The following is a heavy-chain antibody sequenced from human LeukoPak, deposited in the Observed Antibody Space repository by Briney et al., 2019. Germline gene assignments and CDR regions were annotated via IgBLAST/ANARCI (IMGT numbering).Heavy chain of an antibody. CDR1: GGSISSYY. CDR3: AREGYSSSSLSGYYYMDV. CDR2: IYTSGST. J-gene: IGHJ6*03. V-gene: IGHV4-4*07. D-gene: IGHD6-13*01. Sequence: SETLSLTCTVSGGSISSYYWSWIRQPAGKGLEWIGRIYTSGSTNYNPSLKSRVTMSVDTSKNQFSLKLSSVTAVDTAVYYCAREGYSSSSLSGYYYMDVWGKGTTVTVSS.